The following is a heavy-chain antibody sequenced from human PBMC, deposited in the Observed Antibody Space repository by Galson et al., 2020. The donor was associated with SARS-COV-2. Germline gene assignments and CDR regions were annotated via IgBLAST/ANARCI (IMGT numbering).Heavy chain of an antibody. D-gene: IGHD3-10*01. CDR1: GFSLSTSGVG. J-gene: IGHJ4*02. CDR2: IYWDDDK. CDR3: AHIADTYYYGSGGLGY. V-gene: IGHV2-5*02. Sequence: SGPTLVKPTQTLTLTCTFSGFSLSTSGVGVGWIRQPPGKALEWLALIYWDDDKRYSPSLKSRLTITKDTSKNQVVLTMTNMDPVDTATYYCAHIADTYYYGSGGLGYWGQGTLVTVSS.